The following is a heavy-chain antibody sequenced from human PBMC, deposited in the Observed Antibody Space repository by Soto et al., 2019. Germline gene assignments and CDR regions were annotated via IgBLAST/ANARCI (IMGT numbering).Heavy chain of an antibody. D-gene: IGHD2-2*02. Sequence: ESGGGVVQPGRSLRLSCAASGFTFSSYGMHWVRQAPGKGLEWVAVIWYDGSNKYYADSVKGRFTISRDNSKNTLYLQMNSLRAEDTAVYYCAREALYCSNTSCYMDYWGQGTLVTVSS. CDR3: AREALYCSNTSCYMDY. V-gene: IGHV3-33*01. J-gene: IGHJ4*02. CDR2: IWYDGSNK. CDR1: GFTFSSYG.